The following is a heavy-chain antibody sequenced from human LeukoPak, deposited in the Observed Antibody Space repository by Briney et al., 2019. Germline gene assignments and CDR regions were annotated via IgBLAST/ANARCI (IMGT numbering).Heavy chain of an antibody. J-gene: IGHJ4*02. D-gene: IGHD6-19*01. V-gene: IGHV1-24*01. CDR3: ATEGIAVAGSRVFSGILGY. Sequence: ASVKVSCKVSGYTLTELSMHWVRQAPGKGLEWMGGFDPEDGETINAQKSQGRVTMTEDTSTDTAYMELSSLRSEDTAVYYCATEGIAVAGSRVFSGILGYWGQGTLVTVSS. CDR2: FDPEDGET. CDR1: GYTLTELS.